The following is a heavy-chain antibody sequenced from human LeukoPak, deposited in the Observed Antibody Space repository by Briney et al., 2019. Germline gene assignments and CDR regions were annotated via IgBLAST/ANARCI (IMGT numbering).Heavy chain of an antibody. J-gene: IGHJ5*02. V-gene: IGHV1-2*02. CDR2: INPNSGGT. CDR3: ARALRFLANWFDP. CDR1: GYTFTGYY. D-gene: IGHD3-3*01. Sequence: GASVKVSCKASGYTFTGYYMHWVRQAPGQGLEWMGWINPNSGGTNYAQKFQGRVTMTRDTSISTAYMELSRLRSDDTAVYYCARALRFLANWFDPWGQGTLVTVSS.